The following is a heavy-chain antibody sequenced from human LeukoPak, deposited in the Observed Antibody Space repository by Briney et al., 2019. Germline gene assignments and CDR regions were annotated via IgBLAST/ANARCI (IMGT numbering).Heavy chain of an antibody. CDR3: ARTERFLEWSY. J-gene: IGHJ4*02. CDR2: IYDSGSP. Sequence: PSETLSLTCTVSGGSINSGGYYWSWIRQHPGKGLEWIGYIYDSGSPYYNPSLKSRVTVSIDTSKNQFSLKLSSVTAADTAVYYCARTERFLEWSYWGQGTLVTVSS. CDR1: GGSINSGGYY. D-gene: IGHD3-3*01. V-gene: IGHV4-31*03.